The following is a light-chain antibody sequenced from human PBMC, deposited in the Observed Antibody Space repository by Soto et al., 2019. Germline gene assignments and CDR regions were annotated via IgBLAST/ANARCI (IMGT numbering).Light chain of an antibody. V-gene: IGKV2-30*01. Sequence: DVLMTQSPLSLPVTLGQPASISCRSSQSLVYSDGNTYLNWFQQRPGQSPRRLIYKVSNRDSGVPDRFSGSGSGTDFTLKISRVEAEDVGVYYCMQGTHRPRPFGQGTKVDIK. CDR2: KVS. J-gene: IGKJ1*01. CDR3: MQGTHRPRP. CDR1: QSLVYSDGNTY.